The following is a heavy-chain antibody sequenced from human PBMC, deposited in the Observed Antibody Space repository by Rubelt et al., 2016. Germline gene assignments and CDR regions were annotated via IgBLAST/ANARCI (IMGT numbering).Heavy chain of an antibody. J-gene: IGHJ4*02. CDR1: GGSFSGYY. Sequence: QVQLQQWGAGLLKPSETLSLTCAVYGGSFSGYYWSWIRQPPGKGLEWIGYIYYSGSTNYNPSLKSRVTISVDPSKNQFSLKLSSVTAADAAVYYCARHTGIAVAGPIDYWGQGTLVTVSS. CDR3: ARHTGIAVAGPIDY. D-gene: IGHD6-19*01. CDR2: IYYSGST. V-gene: IGHV4-34*11.